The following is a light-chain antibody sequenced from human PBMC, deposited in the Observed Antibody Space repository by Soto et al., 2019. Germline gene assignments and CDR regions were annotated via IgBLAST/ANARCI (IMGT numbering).Light chain of an antibody. CDR3: QQYNNRPPLT. V-gene: IGKV3-15*01. Sequence: EIVMTQSPATLSVSPGERATLSCRASQSVGSKLAWYQQKPGQAPRRLIYGASTRATGIPARFSGSGSGTEFTLTISSRQSEDFAVYYCQQYNNRPPLTFGGGTKVEIK. CDR2: GAS. J-gene: IGKJ4*01. CDR1: QSVGSK.